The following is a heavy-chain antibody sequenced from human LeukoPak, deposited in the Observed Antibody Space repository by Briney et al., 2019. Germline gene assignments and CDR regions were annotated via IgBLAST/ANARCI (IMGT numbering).Heavy chain of an antibody. V-gene: IGHV3-74*01. Sequence: PGGSLRLSCAASGFTFSSYWIQWVRQAPGKGLVWVSRINSGGSSTSHADSVKGRFTISRDNAKNTLFLQMNSLRAEDTAVYYCAREGYSGPYFDYWGQGTLVTVSS. CDR3: AREGYSGPYFDY. CDR2: INSGGSST. CDR1: GFTFSSYW. J-gene: IGHJ4*02. D-gene: IGHD4-11*01.